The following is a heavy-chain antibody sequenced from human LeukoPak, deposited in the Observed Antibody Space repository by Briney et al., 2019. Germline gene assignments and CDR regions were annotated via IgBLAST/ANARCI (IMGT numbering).Heavy chain of an antibody. D-gene: IGHD6-19*01. CDR3: ARIHEPGIAVAALDY. J-gene: IGHJ4*02. CDR2: IRAYNGNT. CDR1: GYTFTSYG. Sequence: ASVKVSCKASGYTFTSYGISWVRQAPGQGLEWMGWIRAYNGNTNYAQKLQGRVTMTTDTSTSTAYMELRSLRSDDTAVYYCARIHEPGIAVAALDYWGQGTLVTVSS. V-gene: IGHV1-18*01.